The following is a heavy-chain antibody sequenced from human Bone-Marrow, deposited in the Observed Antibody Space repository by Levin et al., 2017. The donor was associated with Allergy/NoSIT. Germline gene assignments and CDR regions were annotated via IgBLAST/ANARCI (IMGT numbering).Heavy chain of an antibody. V-gene: IGHV3-73*01. J-gene: IGHJ1*01. D-gene: IGHD3-10*01. Sequence: PGGSLRLSCTASGFTFSGSAVHWVRQASGQGLEWVARTRSEVNRYATTYAAAVEGRFTISRDDSKNMAYLQMSGLKSEDTAVYFCATSLEVNRPMGNWGQGSLVTVYS. CDR1: GFTFSGSA. CDR2: TRSEVNRYAT. CDR3: ATSLEVNRPMGN.